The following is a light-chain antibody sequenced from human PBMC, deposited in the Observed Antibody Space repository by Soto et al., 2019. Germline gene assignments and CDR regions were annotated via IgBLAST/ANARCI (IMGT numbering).Light chain of an antibody. CDR3: SSYMTTSALGVV. J-gene: IGLJ2*01. Sequence: QSALTQPASVSGSPGQSITISCAGTSSDVGSYDYVCWYQQHPGKAPKHRIYGVTNRPSGVSSRVPGSKSGNPSSLTISGFQAEGEADYYFSSYMTTSALGVVFGGGTKLTVL. CDR1: SSDVGSYDY. CDR2: GVT. V-gene: IGLV2-14*01.